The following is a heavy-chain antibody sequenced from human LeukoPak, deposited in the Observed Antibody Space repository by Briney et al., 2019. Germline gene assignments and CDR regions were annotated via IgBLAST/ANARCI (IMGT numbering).Heavy chain of an antibody. D-gene: IGHD3-10*01. Sequence: ASVKVSCKASGYTFTSYYMHWVRQAPGQGLEWMGGIIPIFGTANYAQKFQGRVTMTTDTSTSTAYMELRSLRSDDTAVYYCARGPGRLAYDYWGQGTLVTVSS. V-gene: IGHV1-46*01. J-gene: IGHJ4*02. CDR1: GYTFTSYY. CDR3: ARGPGRLAYDY. CDR2: IIPIFGTA.